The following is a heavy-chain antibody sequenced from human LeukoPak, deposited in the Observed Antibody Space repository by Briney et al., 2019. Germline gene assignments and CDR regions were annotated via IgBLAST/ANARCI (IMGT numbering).Heavy chain of an antibody. CDR3: ARDTIAAAGTVDY. J-gene: IGHJ4*02. CDR2: ISSSSSYI. V-gene: IGHV3-21*01. D-gene: IGHD6-13*01. Sequence: GGSLRLSCAASGFTFSSYSMNWVRQAPGKGLEWVSSISSSSSYIYYADSVKGRFTISRDNAKNSLYLQMNSLRAEDTAVYYCARDTIAAAGTVDYWGQGTLVTVSS. CDR1: GFTFSSYS.